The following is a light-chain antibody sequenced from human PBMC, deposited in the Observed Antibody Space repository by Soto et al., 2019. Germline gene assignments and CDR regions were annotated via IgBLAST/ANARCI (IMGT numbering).Light chain of an antibody. V-gene: IGLV1-51*01. CDR2: DNH. J-gene: IGLJ2*01. CDR1: SSNIGGNY. CDR3: GTWDINLDTVV. Sequence: QSVLTQPPSVSAAPGQRVTNSCSGSSSNIGGNYVSWYQVVPRTAPKLLIYDNHKRHSGVPDRFSGSKSGTSATLGIADLHAGDEAHYYCGTWDINLDTVVFGGGTKLTVL.